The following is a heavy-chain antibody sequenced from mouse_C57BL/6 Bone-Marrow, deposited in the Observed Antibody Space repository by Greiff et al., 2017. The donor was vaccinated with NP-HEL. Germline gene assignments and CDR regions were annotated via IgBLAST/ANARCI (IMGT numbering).Heavy chain of an antibody. Sequence: VKLMESGAELARPGASVKMSCKASGYTFTSYTMHWVKQRPGQGLEWIGYINPSSGYTKYNQKFKDKATLTADNSSSTAYMQLSSLTSEDSAVYYCARLGRLDYWGQGTTLTVSS. CDR3: ARLGRLDY. J-gene: IGHJ2*01. V-gene: IGHV1-4*01. CDR2: INPSSGYT. D-gene: IGHD4-1*01. CDR1: GYTFTSYT.